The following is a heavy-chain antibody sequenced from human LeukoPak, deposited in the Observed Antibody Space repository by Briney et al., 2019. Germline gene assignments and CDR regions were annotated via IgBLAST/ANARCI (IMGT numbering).Heavy chain of an antibody. CDR2: IYTSGST. Sequence: SETLSLTCTVSGGSISSYYWSWIRQPAGKGLEWIVRIYTSGSTNYNPSLKSRVTMSVDTSKNQFSLKLSSVTAADTAVYYCARELREDIVLMVYAPWFDPWGQGTLVTVSS. J-gene: IGHJ5*02. CDR3: ARELREDIVLMVYAPWFDP. CDR1: GGSISSYY. V-gene: IGHV4-4*07. D-gene: IGHD2-8*01.